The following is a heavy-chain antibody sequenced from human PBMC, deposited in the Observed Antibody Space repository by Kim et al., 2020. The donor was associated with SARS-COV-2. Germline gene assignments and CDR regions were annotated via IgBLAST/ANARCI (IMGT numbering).Heavy chain of an antibody. V-gene: IGHV3-23*01. Sequence: GRFTISRDNSKNTLYLQMNSLRAEDTAVYYCAKERANYGSGSYYSYYFDYWGQGSLVTVSS. CDR3: AKERANYGSGSYYSYYFDY. D-gene: IGHD3-10*01. J-gene: IGHJ4*02.